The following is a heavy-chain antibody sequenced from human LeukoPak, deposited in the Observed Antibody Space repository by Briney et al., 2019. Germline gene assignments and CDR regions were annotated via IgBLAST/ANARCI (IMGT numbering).Heavy chain of an antibody. CDR2: INHSGST. CDR3: AREKVDTAVGRVKGSYYYYMDV. Sequence: SETLSLTCTVSDYSISSGYFWSWIRQPPGKGLEWIGEINHSGSTNYNPSLKSRVTISVDTSKNQFSLKLSSVTAADTAVYYCAREKVDTAVGRVKGSYYYYMDVWGKGTTVTISS. D-gene: IGHD5-18*01. V-gene: IGHV4-38-2*02. CDR1: DYSISSGYF. J-gene: IGHJ6*03.